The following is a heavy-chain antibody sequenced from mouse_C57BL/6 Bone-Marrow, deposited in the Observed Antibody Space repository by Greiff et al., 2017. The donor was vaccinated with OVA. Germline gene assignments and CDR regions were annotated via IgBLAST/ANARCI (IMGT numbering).Heavy chain of an antibody. CDR2: ISDGGSYT. Sequence: EVKLMESGGGLVKPGGSLKLSCAASGFTFSSYAMSWVRQTPEKRLEWVATISDGGSYTYYPDNVKGRFTISRDNAKNNLYLQMSHLKSEDTAMYYCARALHLGYWGQGTTLTVSS. CDR1: GFTFSSYA. V-gene: IGHV5-4*03. J-gene: IGHJ2*01. CDR3: ARALHLGY.